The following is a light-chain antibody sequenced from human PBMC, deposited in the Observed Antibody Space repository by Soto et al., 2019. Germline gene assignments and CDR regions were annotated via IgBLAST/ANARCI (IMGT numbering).Light chain of an antibody. CDR1: LSISSD. Sequence: EIVMTQSPATLSVSPGERATLSCRASLSISSDLAWYQQKLGQAPRLLIYGASTRATGVPARFSGSGSRTEFTLTISSLQSEDFAVYFCQQYNSWPSFGGGTKVEIK. V-gene: IGKV3-15*01. CDR3: QQYNSWPS. J-gene: IGKJ4*01. CDR2: GAS.